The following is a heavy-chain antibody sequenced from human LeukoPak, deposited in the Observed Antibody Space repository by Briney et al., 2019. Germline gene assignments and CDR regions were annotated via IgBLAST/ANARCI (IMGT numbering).Heavy chain of an antibody. CDR3: ARVSGGSYYGDFDY. V-gene: IGHV3-20*01. Sequence: GWSLRLSCAASGFTFDDYGMSSVRQAPGKGLDWVSGINWNGASTGYGDSVKGRFTSSRDNAKNSLYLQMNSLRADDTALYLCARVSGGSYYGDFDYWGQGTLVTVSS. J-gene: IGHJ4*02. CDR1: GFTFDDYG. D-gene: IGHD1-26*01. CDR2: INWNGAST.